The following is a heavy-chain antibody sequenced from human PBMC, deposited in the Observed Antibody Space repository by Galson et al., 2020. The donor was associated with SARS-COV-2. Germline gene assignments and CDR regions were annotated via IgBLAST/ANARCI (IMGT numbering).Heavy chain of an antibody. D-gene: IGHD7-27*01. V-gene: IGHV4-4*02. CDR3: ARAPGDYYYYYGMDV. Sequence: SETLSLTCAVSGGSISSSNWWSWVRQPPGKGLEWIGEIYHSGSTNYNPSLKSRVTISVDTSKNQFSLKLSSVTAADTAVYYCARAPGDYYYYYGMDVWGQGTTVTVSS. CDR1: GGSISSSNW. J-gene: IGHJ6*02. CDR2: IYHSGST.